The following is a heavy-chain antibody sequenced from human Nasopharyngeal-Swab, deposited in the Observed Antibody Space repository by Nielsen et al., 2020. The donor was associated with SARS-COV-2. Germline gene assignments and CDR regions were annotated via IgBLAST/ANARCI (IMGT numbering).Heavy chain of an antibody. V-gene: IGHV4-59*01. CDR1: GGSISSYY. J-gene: IGHJ6*03. Sequence: SETLSLTCTVSGGSISSYYWSWIRQPPGKGLEWIGYIYYSGSTNYNPSLKSRVTISVVTSKNQFSLKLSSVTAADTAVYYCARISPSYYDILTGYYGYYYMDVWGKGTTVTVSS. D-gene: IGHD3-9*01. CDR3: ARISPSYYDILTGYYGYYYMDV. CDR2: IYYSGST.